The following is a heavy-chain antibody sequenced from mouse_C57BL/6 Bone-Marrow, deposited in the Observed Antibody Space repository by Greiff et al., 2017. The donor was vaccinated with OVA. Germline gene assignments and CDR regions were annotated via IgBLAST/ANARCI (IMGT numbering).Heavy chain of an antibody. CDR2: INPYNGGT. D-gene: IGHD3-2*02. Sequence: EVQLQQSGPVLVKPGASVKMSCKASGYTFTDYYMNWVKQSHGKSLEWIGVINPYNGGTSYNQKFKGKATLTVDKSSSTAYMELNSLTSEDSAVYCCARGGGQLRPWFAYWGQGTLVTVSA. CDR3: ARGGGQLRPWFAY. CDR1: GYTFTDYY. V-gene: IGHV1-19*01. J-gene: IGHJ3*01.